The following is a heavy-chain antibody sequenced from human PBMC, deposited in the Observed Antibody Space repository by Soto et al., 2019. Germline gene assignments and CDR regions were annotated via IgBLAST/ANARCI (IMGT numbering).Heavy chain of an antibody. D-gene: IGHD2-21*01. Sequence: QVQLEQSGPGLVKPSQTLSLTCKISGGSISSLNDYWSWIRQSPGEGLEWIGYIFDSGTAHYNPSRKGRVMISGDTSQSQFALTRQSVPVAYTAVYYCAREVSCTCAFDPWRQWSPVTVSS. CDR1: GGSISSLNDY. CDR2: IFDSGTA. CDR3: AREVSCTCAFDP. J-gene: IGHJ5*02. V-gene: IGHV4-31*02.